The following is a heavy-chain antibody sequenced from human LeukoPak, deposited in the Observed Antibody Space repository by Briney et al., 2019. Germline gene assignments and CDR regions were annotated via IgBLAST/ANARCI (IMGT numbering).Heavy chain of an antibody. V-gene: IGHV1-8*01. D-gene: IGHD2-2*01. CDR1: GYTFTSYD. J-gene: IGHJ6*02. CDR3: ARFVSELPRIVVPAAMGYYGVDV. Sequence: ASVKVSCKASGYTFTSYDINWVRQATGQGLEWMGWMNPNSGNTGYAQKFRGRVTMTRNTSISTAYMELSSLRSEDTAVYYCARFVSELPRIVVPAAMGYYGVDVWGQGTTVTVSS. CDR2: MNPNSGNT.